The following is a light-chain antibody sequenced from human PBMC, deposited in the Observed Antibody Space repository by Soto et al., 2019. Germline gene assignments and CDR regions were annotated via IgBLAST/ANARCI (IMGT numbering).Light chain of an antibody. Sequence: DIQMTQSPSSLSASVGDRVTITCRAGQRIISYLNWYQQKPGKAPKLLIYAASSLQSGIPSRFSGSGSGTDFHLSISSLQPEDFATYYCQQSYSNPTTFGQGTKVEIK. CDR1: QRIISY. J-gene: IGKJ1*01. V-gene: IGKV1-39*01. CDR3: QQSYSNPTT. CDR2: AAS.